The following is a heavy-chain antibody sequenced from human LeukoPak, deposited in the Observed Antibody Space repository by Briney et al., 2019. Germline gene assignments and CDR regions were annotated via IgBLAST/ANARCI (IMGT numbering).Heavy chain of an antibody. CDR2: ISSSSSYI. CDR3: AGDGGYCSSTSCLAEYDY. CDR1: GFTFSSYS. J-gene: IGHJ4*02. Sequence: GGSLRLSCAASGFTFSSYSMNWVRQAPGKGLEWVSSISSSSSYIYYADSVKGRFTISRDNAKNSLYLQMNSLRAEDTAVYYCAGDGGYCSSTSCLAEYDYWGQGTLVTVSS. V-gene: IGHV3-21*01. D-gene: IGHD2-2*01.